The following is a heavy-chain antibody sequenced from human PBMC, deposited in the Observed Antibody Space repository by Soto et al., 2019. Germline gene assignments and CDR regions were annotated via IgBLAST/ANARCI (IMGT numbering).Heavy chain of an antibody. CDR1: GFNFGDFA. J-gene: IGHJ4*02. V-gene: IGHV3-9*01. CDR3: AKGRYDFWSSYYFAS. Sequence: EVQLVESGGRLVQPGRSLRLSCAGTGFNFGDFAMHWVRQAPGKGLEWVSSITWNSRVLAYADSVKGRFTISRDNARNSLYLQMDSLRDEDTALYYCAKGRYDFWSSYYFASWGQGNLVTVSS. D-gene: IGHD3-3*01. CDR2: ITWNSRVL.